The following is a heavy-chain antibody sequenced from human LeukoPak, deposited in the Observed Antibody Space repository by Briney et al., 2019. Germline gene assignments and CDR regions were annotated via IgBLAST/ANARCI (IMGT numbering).Heavy chain of an antibody. Sequence: SQTLSLTCAISGDSVSSNSAAWNWIRQSPSRGLEWLGRTYYRSKWYNDYAVSVKSRITINPDTSKNQFSLQLNSVTAADTAVYYCARLYYDFWSGYYISGPYVYNWFDPWGQGTLVTVSS. CDR2: TYYRSKWYN. CDR3: ARLYYDFWSGYYISGPYVYNWFDP. D-gene: IGHD3-3*01. J-gene: IGHJ5*02. V-gene: IGHV6-1*01. CDR1: GDSVSSNSAA.